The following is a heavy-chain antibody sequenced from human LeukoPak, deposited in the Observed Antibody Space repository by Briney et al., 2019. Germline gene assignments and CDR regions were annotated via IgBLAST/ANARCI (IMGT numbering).Heavy chain of an antibody. Sequence: PGGSLRLSCAASGFTFSRYWMNWVRQAPGKGLAWVANIKRDGNEKNYVDSVKGRFSISRDNAKNSLYLQMDSLRAEDTAVYYCAKEGAYPIITYDSWGQGALVTVSS. V-gene: IGHV3-7*01. CDR2: IKRDGNEK. CDR3: AKEGAYPIITYDS. J-gene: IGHJ5*01. D-gene: IGHD3-10*01. CDR1: GFTFSRYW.